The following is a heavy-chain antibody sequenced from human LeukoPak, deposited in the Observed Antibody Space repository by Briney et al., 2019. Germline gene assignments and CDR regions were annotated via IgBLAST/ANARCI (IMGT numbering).Heavy chain of an antibody. J-gene: IGHJ2*01. V-gene: IGHV5-51*03. D-gene: IGHD3-9*01. CDR2: IYPGDSDT. CDR3: ARGRDDRYFDL. CDR1: GYSFTSYC. Sequence: GESLKLSCKGSGYSFTSYCIGGVRQMPGKGLEWMGIIYPGDSDTRYTPSFQGQVTISADKSISTAYLQWSSLTASAAAMYFCARGRDDRYFDLWGRGTLVTVSS.